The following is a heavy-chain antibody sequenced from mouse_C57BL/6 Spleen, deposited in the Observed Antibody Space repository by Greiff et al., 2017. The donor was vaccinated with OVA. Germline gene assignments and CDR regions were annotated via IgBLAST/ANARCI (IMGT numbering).Heavy chain of an antibody. V-gene: IGHV1-52*01. CDR1: GYTFTSYW. J-gene: IGHJ2*01. CDR3: ARSTYYSNYIYYFDY. CDR2: IDPSDSET. Sequence: VQLQQPGAELVRPGSSVKLSCKASGYTFTSYWMHWVKQRPIQGLEWIGNIDPSDSETHYNQKFKDKATLPVVKSSSTAYMQLSCLTSEDSAFYYCARSTYYSNYIYYFDYWGQGTTLTVSS. D-gene: IGHD2-5*01.